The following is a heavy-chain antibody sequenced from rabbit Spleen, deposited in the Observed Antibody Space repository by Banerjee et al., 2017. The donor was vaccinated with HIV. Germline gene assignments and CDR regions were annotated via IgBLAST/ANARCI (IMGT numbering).Heavy chain of an antibody. CDR2: IYTGSGST. CDR1: GFSFSSGYD. J-gene: IGHJ4*01. Sequence: QQLVESGGDLVKPGASLTLTCTASGFSFSSGYDMCWVRQAPGKGLEWIGCIYTGSGSTYYANWVNGRFSISRENAQNTVFLQMTSLTAADTATYFCARDGAGGSYFALWGPGTLVTVS. V-gene: IGHV1S40*01. D-gene: IGHD8-1*01. CDR3: ARDGAGGSYFAL.